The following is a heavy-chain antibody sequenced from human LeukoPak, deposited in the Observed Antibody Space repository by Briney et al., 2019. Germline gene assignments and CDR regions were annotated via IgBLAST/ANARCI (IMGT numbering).Heavy chain of an antibody. D-gene: IGHD3-22*01. J-gene: IGHJ4*02. CDR2: INPSGGST. CDR3: ARVRAYYYDSSGYLDY. CDR1: GYTFTSYD. Sequence: ASVKVSCKASGYTFTSYDINWVRQAPGQGLEWMGIINPSGGSTSYAQKFQGRVTMTRDTSTSTVYMELSSLRSEDTAVYYCARVRAYYYDSSGYLDYWGQGTLVTVSS. V-gene: IGHV1-46*01.